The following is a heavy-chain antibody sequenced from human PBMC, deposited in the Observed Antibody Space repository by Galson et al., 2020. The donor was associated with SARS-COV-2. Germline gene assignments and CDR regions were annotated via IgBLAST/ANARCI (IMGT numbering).Heavy chain of an antibody. J-gene: IGHJ1*01. CDR1: GGSISSSSYY. V-gene: IGHV4-39*01. CDR3: ARHSPGPIVVVIALYFQH. CDR2: IYYSGST. D-gene: IGHD3-22*01. Sequence: SETLSLTCTVSGGSISSSSYYWGWIRQPPGKGLEWIGSIYYSGSTYYNPSLKSRVTISVDTSKNQFSLKLSSVTAADTAVYYCARHSPGPIVVVIALYFQHWGQGTLVTVSS.